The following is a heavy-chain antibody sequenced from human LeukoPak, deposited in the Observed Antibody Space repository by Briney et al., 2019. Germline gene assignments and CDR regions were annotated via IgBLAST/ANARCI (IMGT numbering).Heavy chain of an antibody. V-gene: IGHV1-8*03. CDR1: GYTFTSYD. D-gene: IGHD3-22*01. CDR3: ARGPYYYDSSGYYYAEYFQH. CDR2: MNPNSGNT. J-gene: IGHJ1*01. Sequence: GASVKLSCKAAGYTFTSYDINWVRQATGQGLEWMGWMNPNSGNTGYAHKFQGRVTITRNTSISTAYMELSSLRSEDTAVYYCARGPYYYDSSGYYYAEYFQHWGQGTLVTVSS.